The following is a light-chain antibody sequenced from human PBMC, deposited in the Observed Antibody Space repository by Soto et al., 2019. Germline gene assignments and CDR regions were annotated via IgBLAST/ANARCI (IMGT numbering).Light chain of an antibody. Sequence: QSVLTQPASVSGSPGQAITVSCSGTSSDIGAHNFVSWYQQHPGKAPKLIIYEVINRPSGVSDRFSGSKSGNTASLTISGLQSEDEAQYYCNSYTTSNTFVFGSGTKVTVL. CDR1: SSDIGAHNF. V-gene: IGLV2-14*03. CDR2: EVI. J-gene: IGLJ1*01. CDR3: NSYTTSNTFV.